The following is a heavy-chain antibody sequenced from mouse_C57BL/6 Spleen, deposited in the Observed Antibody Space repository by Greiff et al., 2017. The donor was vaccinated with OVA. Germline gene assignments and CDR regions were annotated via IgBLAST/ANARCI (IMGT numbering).Heavy chain of an antibody. Sequence: QVQLQQSGPELVKPGASVKISCKASGYAFSSPWMNWVKQRPGKGLEWIGRIYPGDGDTNYNGKFKGKATLTADKSSSTAYMQLSSLTSEDSAVYFGAREDGQLRAWFAYWGQGTLVTVSA. D-gene: IGHD3-2*02. CDR3: AREDGQLRAWFAY. V-gene: IGHV1-82*01. CDR2: IYPGDGDT. J-gene: IGHJ3*01. CDR1: GYAFSSPW.